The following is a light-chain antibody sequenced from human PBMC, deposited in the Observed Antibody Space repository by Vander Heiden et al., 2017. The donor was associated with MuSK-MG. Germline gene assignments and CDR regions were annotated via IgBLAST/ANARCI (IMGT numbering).Light chain of an antibody. CDR1: QSISIY. J-gene: IGKJ2*01. CDR2: GAS. Sequence: DIQMTQSPSSLSASVRDRVTITCRASQSISIYLNWYQQKPGKAPKLLISGASSLQSGVPSRFSGSGSGTDFSLSISSLQVEDFATYYCQQSHRIPYTFGQGTKLEIK. V-gene: IGKV1-39*01. CDR3: QQSHRIPYT.